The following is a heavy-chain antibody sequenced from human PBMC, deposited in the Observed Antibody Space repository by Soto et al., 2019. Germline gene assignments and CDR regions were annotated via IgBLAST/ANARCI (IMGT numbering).Heavy chain of an antibody. V-gene: IGHV1-69*13. CDR1: GGTFSSYA. Sequence: SVKVSCKASGGTFSSYAISWVRQAPGQGLEWMGGIIPIFGTANYAQKFQGRVTITADESTSTAYMELSSLRSEDTAVYYCARAPRGYYYDSSGYSYYFDYWGQGTLVTV. CDR2: IIPIFGTA. CDR3: ARAPRGYYYDSSGYSYYFDY. J-gene: IGHJ4*02. D-gene: IGHD3-22*01.